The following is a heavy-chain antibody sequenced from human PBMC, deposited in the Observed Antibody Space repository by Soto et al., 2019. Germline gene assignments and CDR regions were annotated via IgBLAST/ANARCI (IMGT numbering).Heavy chain of an antibody. D-gene: IGHD6-13*01. V-gene: IGHV3-7*04. J-gene: IGHJ4*02. CDR3: ARVAAAGRGTDY. CDR1: GFTFSTYG. Sequence: PGGSLRLSCAASGFTFSTYGMTWVRQAPGKGLEWVATITQDGSAEYYVDSVKGRFTISRDNSKNSLYLQMNTLRAEDRAVYYCARVAAAGRGTDYWGQGTPVTVSS. CDR2: ITQDGSAE.